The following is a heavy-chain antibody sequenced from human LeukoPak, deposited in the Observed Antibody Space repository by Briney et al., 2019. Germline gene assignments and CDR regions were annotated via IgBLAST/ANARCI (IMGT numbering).Heavy chain of an antibody. CDR3: ARAPLGFGELPRSNWFDP. CDR2: IYYSGST. D-gene: IGHD3-10*01. Sequence: PSETLFLTCTVSGGSISSYYWSWIRQPPGKGLEWIGYIYYSGSTNYNPSLKSRVTISVDTSKNQFSLKLSSVTAADTAVYYCARAPLGFGELPRSNWFDPWGQGTLVTVSS. J-gene: IGHJ5*02. CDR1: GGSISSYY. V-gene: IGHV4-59*01.